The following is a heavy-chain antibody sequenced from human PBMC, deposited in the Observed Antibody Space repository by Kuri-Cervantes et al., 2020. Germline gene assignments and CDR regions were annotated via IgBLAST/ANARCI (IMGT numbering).Heavy chain of an antibody. CDR2: IYTSGST. D-gene: IGHD3-22*01. J-gene: IGHJ3*02. CDR3: ARITMIVVPPSDAFDI. CDR1: GGSISSGSYY. V-gene: IGHV4-61*02. Sequence: LRLSCTVSGGSISSGSYYWSWIRQPAGKGLEWIGRIYTSGSTNYNPSLKSRVTISVDTSKNQFSLKLSSVTAADTAVYYCARITMIVVPPSDAFDIWGQGTMVTVSS.